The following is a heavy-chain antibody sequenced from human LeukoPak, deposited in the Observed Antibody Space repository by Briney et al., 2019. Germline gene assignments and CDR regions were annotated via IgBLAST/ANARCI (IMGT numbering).Heavy chain of an antibody. V-gene: IGHV1-8*01. D-gene: IGHD3-9*01. CDR1: VYTFTRYD. CDR3: ARGPQGVRYFDWLVEYYYYGMDV. J-gene: IGHJ6*02. Sequence: ASVKVSCTFSVYTFTRYDINWVRHATGQGLVWMGWMNLNSGHTVYAEKFKGRVTMTRNTPINTAYMELSSLRSEDTAVYYCARGPQGVRYFDWLVEYYYYGMDVWGQGTTVTVSS. CDR2: MNLNSGHT.